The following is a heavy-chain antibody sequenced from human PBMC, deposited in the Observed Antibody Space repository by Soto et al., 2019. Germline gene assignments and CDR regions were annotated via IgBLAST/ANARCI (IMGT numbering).Heavy chain of an antibody. CDR3: SKAPGDYYYMDV. CDR2: ISSGGLST. Sequence: EVQLLESGGGLVQPGGSLRLSCAASGFTFSDYSMNWVRQAPGRGLEWVSTISSGGLSTYYADSVQGLFTISRDNSNEKVYLQMNNLRAEDTALYYCSKAPGDYYYMDVWGKGATVTVSS. CDR1: GFTFSDYS. J-gene: IGHJ6*03. V-gene: IGHV3-23*01.